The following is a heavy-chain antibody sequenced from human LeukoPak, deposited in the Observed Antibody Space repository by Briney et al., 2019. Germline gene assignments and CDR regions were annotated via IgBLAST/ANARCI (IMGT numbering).Heavy chain of an antibody. J-gene: IGHJ5*02. CDR1: GGSISSSIYY. CDR3: ARGMVRGHILGNWFDP. CDR2: LYYSGST. Sequence: KTSETLSLTCTVSGGSISSSIYYWGWIRQPPGKGLEWIGSLYYSGSTFHNPSLKSRVTISVDMAKNQFSLKLTSVTAADTAVYYCARGMVRGHILGNWFDPWGQGTLVTVSS. D-gene: IGHD3-10*01. V-gene: IGHV4-39*01.